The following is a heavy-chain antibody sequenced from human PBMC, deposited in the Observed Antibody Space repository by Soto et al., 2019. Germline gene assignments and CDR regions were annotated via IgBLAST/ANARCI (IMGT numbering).Heavy chain of an antibody. Sequence: SVKVSCKASGGTFSSNTITCMRQAPGQVLEWMGGMTPMFGRPNYAQEFRGRVTISADESTSTDYMELGGLRSEDPAMYLCARDGTLYDRCVYYSLNWGQGPLVTVSS. CDR1: GGTFSSNT. D-gene: IGHD3-22*01. V-gene: IGHV1-69*13. CDR3: ARDGTLYDRCVYYSLN. J-gene: IGHJ4*02. CDR2: MTPMFGRP.